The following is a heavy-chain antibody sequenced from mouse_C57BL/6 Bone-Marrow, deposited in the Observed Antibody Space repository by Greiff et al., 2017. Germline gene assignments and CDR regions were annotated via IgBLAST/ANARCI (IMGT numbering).Heavy chain of an antibody. CDR3: TTGSGYFWYFGV. CDR1: GFTFKDDY. CDR2: IDPENGNT. V-gene: IGHV14-4*01. D-gene: IGHD2-3*01. J-gene: IGHJ1*03. Sequence: VQLKQSGAELVRPGASVKLSCTASGFTFKDDYMHWVKQRPEQGLEWIGWIDPENGNTEYASKFHGKATITADTASNTAYLQLSSLTSEDTAVYYCTTGSGYFWYFGVGGRGTTITVSA.